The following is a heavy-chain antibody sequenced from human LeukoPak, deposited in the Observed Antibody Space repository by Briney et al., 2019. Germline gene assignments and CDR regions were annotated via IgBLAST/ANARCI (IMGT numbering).Heavy chain of an antibody. J-gene: IGHJ4*02. Sequence: GALRLSCVASGFIFSSYAMSWVRQAPGKGLEWVSAIRDSGSSTHYADSVKGRFTTSRDNSKNTLYLQMNSLRAEDTAVYYCAKDRRQSRYFDYWGQGTLVTVSS. V-gene: IGHV3-23*01. CDR2: IRDSGSST. CDR3: AKDRRQSRYFDY. CDR1: GFIFSSYA. D-gene: IGHD2-2*01.